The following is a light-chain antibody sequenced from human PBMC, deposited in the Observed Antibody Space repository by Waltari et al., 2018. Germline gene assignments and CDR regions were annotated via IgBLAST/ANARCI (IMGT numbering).Light chain of an antibody. CDR1: SSDVGNYNL. V-gene: IGLV2-23*02. CDR2: EVN. J-gene: IGLJ1*01. CDR3: CSYVGLGIYV. Sequence: QSGLTQPASVSGSPGQSITISCTGTSSDVGNYNLVSWYQQYAGKAPKLMVYEVNKRASGVPDRFSGSKCGNTASLTISGLQSEDEADYYCCSYVGLGIYVFGTGTKVTVL.